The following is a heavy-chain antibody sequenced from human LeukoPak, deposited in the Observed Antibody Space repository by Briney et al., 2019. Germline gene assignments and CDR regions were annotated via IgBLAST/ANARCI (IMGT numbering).Heavy chain of an antibody. Sequence: GGSLRLSCVTSGFTFSSYAMTWVRQAPGKGLEWISAINGGAYSTSYADSVKGRFTISRDNSKNTLYLQMNSLRAEDTAVYYCARNSSGFKLGDAFDIWGQGTLVTVSS. CDR2: INGGAYST. V-gene: IGHV3-23*01. D-gene: IGHD3-22*01. CDR1: GFTFSSYA. J-gene: IGHJ3*02. CDR3: ARNSSGFKLGDAFDI.